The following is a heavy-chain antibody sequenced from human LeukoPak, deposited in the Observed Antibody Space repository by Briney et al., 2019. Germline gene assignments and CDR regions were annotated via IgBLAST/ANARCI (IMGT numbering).Heavy chain of an antibody. CDR2: TSHDGSNT. CDR3: AKEFSLSSGPAYFDY. V-gene: IGHV3-30-3*01. D-gene: IGHD3-22*01. CDR1: GFIFSYYV. Sequence: GFLRLSCAASGFIFSYYVMHWGRQAPGKGVGGVAVTSHDGSNTYYADSVKGRFTISRDNSKNTLYLQMNSLRAEDTAVYYCAKEFSLSSGPAYFDYWGQGTLVTVSS. J-gene: IGHJ4*02.